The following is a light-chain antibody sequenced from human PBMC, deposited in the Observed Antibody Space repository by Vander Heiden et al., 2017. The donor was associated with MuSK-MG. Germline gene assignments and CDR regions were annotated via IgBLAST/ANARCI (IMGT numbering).Light chain of an antibody. CDR2: AAS. V-gene: IGKV1-27*01. CDR3: QEDDCAPWT. J-gene: IGKJ1*01. Sequence: DIQMTQSPSSLSASVGDRVTITCRASQGISVYLSWYQQKPGKVPKLLIYAASTLRSGVPSRFSGSGSGTDFTLTISSLQPEDVATYYCQEDDCAPWTFGQASKVEI. CDR1: QGISVY.